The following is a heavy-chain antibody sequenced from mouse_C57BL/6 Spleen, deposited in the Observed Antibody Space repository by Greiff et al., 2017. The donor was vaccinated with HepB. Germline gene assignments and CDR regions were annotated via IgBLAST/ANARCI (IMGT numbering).Heavy chain of an antibody. CDR3: ARLYGSSYWYFDY. CDR2: IYTGDGDT. Sequence: QVQLQQSGPELVKPGASVKISCKASGYAFSSSWMNWVKQRPGKGLEWIGRIYTGDGDTNYNGKFKGKATLPADKSSSTAYMRLSSLTSEDSAVYFGARLYGSSYWYFDYWGQGTTLTVSS. D-gene: IGHD1-1*01. CDR1: GYAFSSSW. J-gene: IGHJ2*01. V-gene: IGHV1-82*01.